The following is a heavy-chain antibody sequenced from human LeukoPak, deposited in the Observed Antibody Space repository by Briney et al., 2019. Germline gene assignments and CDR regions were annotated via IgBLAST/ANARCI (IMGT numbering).Heavy chain of an antibody. D-gene: IGHD6-19*01. CDR2: ITPFNGNT. Sequence: ASVKVSCKASGYTFTYRYLHWVRQAPGQALEWMGWITPFNGNTNYAQKFQDRVTITRDRSMSTAYMELSSLRSEDTAMYYCAYSSGWYGYFQHWGQGTLVTVSS. J-gene: IGHJ1*01. V-gene: IGHV1-45*02. CDR3: AYSSGWYGYFQH. CDR1: GYTFTYRY.